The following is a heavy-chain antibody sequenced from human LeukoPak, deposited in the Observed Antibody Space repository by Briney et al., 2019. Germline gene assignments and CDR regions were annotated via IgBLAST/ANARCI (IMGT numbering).Heavy chain of an antibody. CDR3: ARIPHCSSTSCRDYYYYYYMDV. Sequence: GGSLRLSCAASGFTFGTYWMSWVRQAPGKGLEWVANIKEDGDKKYCTDSVKGRFTISRDNARNSLYLQMNSLRAEDTAVYYCARIPHCSSTSCRDYYYYYYMDVWGKGTTVTVSS. D-gene: IGHD2-2*01. J-gene: IGHJ6*03. CDR2: IKEDGDKK. CDR1: GFTFGTYW. V-gene: IGHV3-7*01.